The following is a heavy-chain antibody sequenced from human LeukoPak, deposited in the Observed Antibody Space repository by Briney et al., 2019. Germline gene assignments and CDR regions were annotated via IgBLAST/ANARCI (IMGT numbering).Heavy chain of an antibody. CDR3: ARGPYSSNWYVDY. J-gene: IGHJ4*02. D-gene: IGHD6-13*01. Sequence: GGSLRRSCAASGFTLSSYEMNWVRLAPGKGLEWISYISRTGNSIYYADSVKGRFTISRDSAKNSLYLQMNSLRAEDTAVYYCARGPYSSNWYVDYWGQGTLVTVAS. CDR1: GFTLSSYE. CDR2: ISRTGNSI. V-gene: IGHV3-48*03.